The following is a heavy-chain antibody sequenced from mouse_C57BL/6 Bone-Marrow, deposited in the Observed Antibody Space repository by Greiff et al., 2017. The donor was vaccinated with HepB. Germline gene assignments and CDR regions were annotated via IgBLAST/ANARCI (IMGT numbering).Heavy chain of an antibody. D-gene: IGHD1-1*01. CDR1: GYTFTSYW. V-gene: IGHV1-5*01. J-gene: IGHJ3*01. Sequence: EVQLQQSGTVLARPGASVKMSCKTSGYTFTSYWMHWVKQRPGQGLEWIGAIYPGNSDTSYNQKFKGKAKLTAVTSASTAYMELSSLTNEDSAVYYCTKPPYYYGSSWFAYWGQGTLVTVSA. CDR3: TKPPYYYGSSWFAY. CDR2: IYPGNSDT.